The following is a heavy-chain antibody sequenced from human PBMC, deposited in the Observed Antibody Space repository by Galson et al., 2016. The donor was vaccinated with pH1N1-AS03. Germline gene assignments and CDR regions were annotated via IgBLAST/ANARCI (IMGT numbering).Heavy chain of an antibody. CDR2: IHHRGTI. J-gene: IGHJ3*01. CDR3: ARKDRLNRWELLLGPFDV. V-gene: IGHV4-4*02. D-gene: IGHD4-23*01. Sequence: SETLSLTCDVSGGSVSSNTWWSWVRQPPGKGLEWIGEIHHRGTINYNPSLKSRVIISIDKSKNHFSLNLSPVTAADTAVYYCARKDRLNRWELLLGPFDVWGQGTMVTVSS. CDR1: GGSVSSNTW.